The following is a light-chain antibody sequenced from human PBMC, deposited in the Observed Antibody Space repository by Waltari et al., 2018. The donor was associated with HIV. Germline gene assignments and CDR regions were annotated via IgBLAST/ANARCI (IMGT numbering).Light chain of an antibody. CDR3: QQYNNWPPKYT. CDR2: GAS. J-gene: IGKJ2*01. Sequence: EIVMTQSPATLSVSPGERATLSCRASQSVSSNLAWYQQKPGQAPRPLIDGASTRATGIPARFSGSGSGTEFTLTISSLQSEDFAVYYCQQYNNWPPKYTFGQGTKLEIK. V-gene: IGKV3-15*01. CDR1: QSVSSN.